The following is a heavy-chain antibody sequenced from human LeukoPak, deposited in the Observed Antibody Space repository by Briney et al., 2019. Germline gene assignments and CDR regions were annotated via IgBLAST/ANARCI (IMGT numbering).Heavy chain of an antibody. D-gene: IGHD6-13*01. V-gene: IGHV6-1*01. Sequence: SQTLSLTCAISGDSVSSKSAAWNWIRQSPSRGLEWLGRTYYRSKWYNDYAESVKSRITINPDTSKNQFSLQLNSVTPEDTAVYYCARFLSTTWFLNWFDPWGQGTWVTVSS. CDR1: GDSVSSKSAA. CDR3: ARFLSTTWFLNWFDP. J-gene: IGHJ5*02. CDR2: TYYRSKWYN.